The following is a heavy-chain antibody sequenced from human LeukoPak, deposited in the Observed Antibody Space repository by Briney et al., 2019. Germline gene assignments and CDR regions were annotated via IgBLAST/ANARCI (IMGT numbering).Heavy chain of an antibody. V-gene: IGHV4-38-2*02. Sequence: SETLSLTCTVSGGSLSNYYWTWIRQPPGKGLEWIGSIYHSGSTYYNPSLKSRVTISVDTSKNQFSLKLSSVTAADTAVYYCARVDAVTTRLIHYWGQGTLVTVSS. CDR2: IYHSGST. D-gene: IGHD4-17*01. CDR1: GGSLSNYY. CDR3: ARVDAVTTRLIHY. J-gene: IGHJ4*02.